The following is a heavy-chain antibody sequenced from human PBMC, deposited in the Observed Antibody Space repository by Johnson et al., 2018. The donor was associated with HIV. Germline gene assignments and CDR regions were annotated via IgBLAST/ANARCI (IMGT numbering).Heavy chain of an antibody. CDR2: IRYDGSNK. V-gene: IGHV3-30*02. J-gene: IGHJ3*02. Sequence: QVQLVESGGGVVRPGGSLRLSCAASGFTFDDYGMSWVRQVPGKGLVWVAFIRYDGSNKYYADSVKGRFTISRDNSKNTLYLQMNSLRAEDTAVYYCAKDAVVVPAANPDAFDIWGQGTMVTVSS. CDR1: GFTFDDYG. D-gene: IGHD2-2*01. CDR3: AKDAVVVPAANPDAFDI.